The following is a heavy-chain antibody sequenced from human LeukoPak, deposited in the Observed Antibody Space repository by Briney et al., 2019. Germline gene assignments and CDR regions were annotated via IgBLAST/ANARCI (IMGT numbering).Heavy chain of an antibody. CDR3: ATDSTVTTFRGCVDP. CDR2: INPSGGST. D-gene: IGHD4-17*01. V-gene: IGHV1-46*01. CDR1: GYTLTNYY. Sequence: ASVKVSCKASGYTLTNYYVHWVRQAPGQGLEWMGVINPSGGSTNYAQRFQGRVTMTRDTSTSTVYMELSSLRSEDTAVYYCATDSTVTTFRGCVDPWGQGTLVTVSS. J-gene: IGHJ5*02.